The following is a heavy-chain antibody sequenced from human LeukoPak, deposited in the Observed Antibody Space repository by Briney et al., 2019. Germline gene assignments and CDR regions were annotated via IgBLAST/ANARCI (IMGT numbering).Heavy chain of an antibody. Sequence: PGGSLRLSCTASGFTFSDHFMDWVRQAPGKGLEWVGRTRNKADSYTTEYAASVKGRFTISREDSKNSLYLQMDSLKIEDTAVYYRARAYSSSSRTPGYWGQGTLVTVSS. CDR2: TRNKADSYTT. V-gene: IGHV3-72*01. J-gene: IGHJ4*02. D-gene: IGHD6-6*01. CDR3: ARAYSSSSRTPGY. CDR1: GFTFSDHF.